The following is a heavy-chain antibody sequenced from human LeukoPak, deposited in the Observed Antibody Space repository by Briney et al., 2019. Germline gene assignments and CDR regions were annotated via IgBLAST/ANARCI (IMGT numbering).Heavy chain of an antibody. Sequence: GGSLRLSCAASGFTFSSYWMSWVRQAPGKGLEWVANIKQDGSKKYYVDSVKGRFTISRDNAKNSPYLQMNSLRVEDTAFYYCVRDSPKTAGTYNWFDTWGRGTPVTVSS. CDR3: VRDSPKTAGTYNWFDT. J-gene: IGHJ5*02. CDR2: IKQDGSKK. V-gene: IGHV3-7*03. D-gene: IGHD2-21*02. CDR1: GFTFSSYW.